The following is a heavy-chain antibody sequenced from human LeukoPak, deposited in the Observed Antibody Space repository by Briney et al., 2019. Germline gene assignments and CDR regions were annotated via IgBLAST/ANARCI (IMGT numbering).Heavy chain of an antibody. CDR1: GYTFTSYA. CDR2: INAGNGST. Sequence: ASVKVSCKASGYTFTSYAMHWVRQAPGQRLEWMGWINAGNGSTKYSQKFQGRVTITRDTSASTAYMELSSLRSEDTAVYYCARGDDYFDYWGQGTLVTVSS. J-gene: IGHJ4*02. V-gene: IGHV1-3*01. CDR3: ARGDDYFDY.